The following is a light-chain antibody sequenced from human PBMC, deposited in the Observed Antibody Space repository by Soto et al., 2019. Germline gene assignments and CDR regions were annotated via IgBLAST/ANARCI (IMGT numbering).Light chain of an antibody. J-gene: IGKJ1*01. CDR2: DAS. CDR3: QHYNSYSEA. Sequence: EVVLTPSPATLSLSPGERATLSCRASESVFGYLAWYQHKPGQAPRLLIYDASNRATGVPARFSGSGSGTEFTLTISSLQPDDFATYYCQHYNSYSEAFGQGTNVDI. V-gene: IGKV3-11*01. CDR1: ESVFGY.